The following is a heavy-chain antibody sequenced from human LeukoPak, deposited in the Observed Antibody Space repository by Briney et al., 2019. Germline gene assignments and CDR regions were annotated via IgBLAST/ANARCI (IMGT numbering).Heavy chain of an antibody. CDR1: GGSFSGYY. D-gene: IGHD2-8*01. CDR3: ARIPYCTNGVCAGYFDY. CDR2: INHSGST. Sequence: PSETLSLTCAVYGGSFSGYYWSWIRQPPGKGLEWIGEINHSGSTNYNPSLKSRVTISVDTSKNQFSLKLSSVTAADTAVCYCARIPYCTNGVCAGYFDYWGQGTLVTVSS. J-gene: IGHJ4*02. V-gene: IGHV4-34*01.